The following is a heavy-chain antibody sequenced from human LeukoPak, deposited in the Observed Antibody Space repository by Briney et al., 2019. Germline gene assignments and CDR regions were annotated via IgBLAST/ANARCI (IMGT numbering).Heavy chain of an antibody. Sequence: SETLSLTCTVSGGSISSYYWSWLRQPPGKGLEWIGYIYYSGSTNYNPSLKSRVTISVDTSKNQFSLKLSSVTAADTAVYYCARVYRRTSYYDFWSGYYYFDYWGQGTLVTVSS. D-gene: IGHD3-3*01. J-gene: IGHJ4*02. CDR3: ARVYRRTSYYDFWSGYYYFDY. CDR1: GGSISSYY. V-gene: IGHV4-59*01. CDR2: IYYSGST.